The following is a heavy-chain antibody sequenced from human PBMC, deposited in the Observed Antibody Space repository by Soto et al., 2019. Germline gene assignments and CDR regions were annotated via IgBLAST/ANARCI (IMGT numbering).Heavy chain of an antibody. CDR2: ISGRGGST. J-gene: IGHJ4*02. CDR1: GFTFSSYA. CDR3: ARRGSGSYYGY. D-gene: IGHD1-26*01. Sequence: EVQLLESGGGLVQPGGSLRLSCAASGFTFSSYAMRWVRQAPGKGLEWVSAISGRGGSTYYADSVKGRFTISRDNPKNTVYRQTNSLRGEDTAVYYCARRGSGSYYGYWGQGPLFTVSS. V-gene: IGHV3-23*01.